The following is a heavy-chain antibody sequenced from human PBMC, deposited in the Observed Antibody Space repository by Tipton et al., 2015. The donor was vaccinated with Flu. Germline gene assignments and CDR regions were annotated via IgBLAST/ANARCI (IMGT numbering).Heavy chain of an antibody. D-gene: IGHD4-17*01. CDR2: INHSGST. CDR1: GGSFSGYY. CDR3: ARTGKRGLRSVTYYYYGMDV. J-gene: IGHJ6*02. Sequence: TLSLTCAVYGGSFSGYYWSWIRQPPGKGLEWIGEINHSGSTNYNPSLKSRVTISVDTSKNQFSLKLSSVTAADTAVYYCARTGKRGLRSVTYYYYGMDVWGQGTTVTVSS. V-gene: IGHV4-34*01.